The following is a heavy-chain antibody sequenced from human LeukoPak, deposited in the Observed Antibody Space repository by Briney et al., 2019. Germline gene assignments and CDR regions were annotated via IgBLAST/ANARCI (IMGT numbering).Heavy chain of an antibody. CDR2: NSGSGGST. J-gene: IGHJ4*02. D-gene: IGHD3-16*02. CDR3: AKNGGIYDYVWGSYRYYFDY. Sequence: AGGPLRLPCAASGFTFSSYAMRWLRHAPGKGLEWVSANSGSGGSTYYADSVKGRFTISRDNSKNTLYLQMNSLRAEDTSVYYCAKNGGIYDYVWGSYRYYFDYWGQGTLVTVSS. V-gene: IGHV3-23*01. CDR1: GFTFSSYA.